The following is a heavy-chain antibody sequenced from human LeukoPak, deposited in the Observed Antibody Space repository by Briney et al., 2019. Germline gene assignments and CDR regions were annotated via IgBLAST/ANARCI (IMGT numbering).Heavy chain of an antibody. V-gene: IGHV3-20*04. CDR3: ARDISILALED. J-gene: IGHJ4*02. CDR2: INRNGQST. CDR1: GYSFDAHG. Sequence: GGSLRLSCAASGYSFDAHGMSWARQAPGKGLEWVSGINRNGQSTAYADSVKGRFTISRDNAKNSLYLQMNSVGAEDTALYFCARDISILALEDWGQGTLVTVS. D-gene: IGHD3-3*01.